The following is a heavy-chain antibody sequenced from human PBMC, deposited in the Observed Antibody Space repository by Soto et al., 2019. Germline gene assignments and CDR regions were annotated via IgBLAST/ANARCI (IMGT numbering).Heavy chain of an antibody. CDR2: IHTGSGNP. Sequence: QVQLVQSGAEVKKPGASVRISCKSSGYTFSAYPIHWVRQAPGQGLEWMGRIHTGSGNPQYSQKTQGRVTITRDKSATTAFMELSSLSSEDTAVYYCARPLYGGDSPYDFWGQGTLVTVSS. D-gene: IGHD2-21*02. CDR3: ARPLYGGDSPYDF. V-gene: IGHV1-3*04. CDR1: GYTFSAYP. J-gene: IGHJ4*02.